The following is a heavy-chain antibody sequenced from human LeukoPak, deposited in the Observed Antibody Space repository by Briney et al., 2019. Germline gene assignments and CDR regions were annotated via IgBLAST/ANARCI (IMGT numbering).Heavy chain of an antibody. CDR2: IYSGGST. V-gene: IGHV3-53*01. D-gene: IGHD3-22*01. CDR1: GFTVSSNY. Sequence: GGSLRLSCAASGFTVSSNYMSWVRQAPGKGLEWVSVIYSGGSTYYADSVKGRFTISRHNSKNTLYLQMNSLRAEDTAVYYCAKDLDYYDSSGLDYWGQGTLVTVSS. CDR3: AKDLDYYDSSGLDY. J-gene: IGHJ4*02.